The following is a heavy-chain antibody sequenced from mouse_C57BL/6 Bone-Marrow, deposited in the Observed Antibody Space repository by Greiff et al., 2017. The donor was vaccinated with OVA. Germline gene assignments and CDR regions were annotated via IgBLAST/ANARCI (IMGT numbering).Heavy chain of an antibody. Sequence: EVQLQQSGAELVRPGASVKLSCTASGFNIKDYYMHWVKQRPEQGLEWIGRIDPEDGDTEYAPKFQGKATMTADTSSHTAYLPLSSLTSEDTAVYYCTTGDYYYFDYWGQGTTLTVSS. J-gene: IGHJ2*01. D-gene: IGHD1-1*01. CDR2: IDPEDGDT. CDR3: TTGDYYYFDY. V-gene: IGHV14-1*01. CDR1: GFNIKDYY.